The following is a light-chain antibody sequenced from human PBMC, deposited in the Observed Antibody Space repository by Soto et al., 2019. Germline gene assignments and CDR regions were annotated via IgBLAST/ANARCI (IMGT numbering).Light chain of an antibody. V-gene: IGLV2-14*01. CDR2: EVT. CDR3: SSYTSITTLGV. J-gene: IGLJ3*02. CDR1: SSDVGGYDY. Sequence: QSALTQPASVSGSPGQSITISCTGTSSDVGGYDYVSWYQQYPGKAPKLIIYEVTKRPSGVSNRFSGSKSGNTASLTISGLQAEDDADYYCSSYTSITTLGVFGGGTQLTVL.